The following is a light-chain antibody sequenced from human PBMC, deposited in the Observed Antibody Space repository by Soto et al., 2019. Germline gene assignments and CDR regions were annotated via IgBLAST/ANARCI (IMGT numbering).Light chain of an antibody. CDR1: QLVSSSL. Sequence: EIVFTQSPCTLSLSPLERATLSCGASQLVSSSLLAWYQQKPGQAPRLLIYGASNRATGIPDRFSGSGSETDFTLTISGLEPEDFAVYYCQNYGNSPWTFGQGTKVDIK. CDR2: GAS. V-gene: IGKV3-20*01. CDR3: QNYGNSPWT. J-gene: IGKJ1*01.